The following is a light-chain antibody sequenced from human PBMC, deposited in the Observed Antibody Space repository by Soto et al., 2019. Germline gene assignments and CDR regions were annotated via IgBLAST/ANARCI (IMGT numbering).Light chain of an antibody. CDR2: DAS. J-gene: IGKJ4*01. CDR3: QQSNDLPLT. CDR1: QDINNF. V-gene: IGKV1-33*01. Sequence: DIQMTQSPSSLSASVGDRVTISCQASQDINNFLNWYQQKHGQAPSLLIYDASKLEVGVPSRFSGRGSETDFSFTISSLLPEDIATYYCQQSNDLPLTFGGGTRVEIK.